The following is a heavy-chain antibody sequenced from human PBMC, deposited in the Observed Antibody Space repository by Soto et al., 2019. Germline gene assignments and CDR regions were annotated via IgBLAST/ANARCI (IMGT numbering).Heavy chain of an antibody. D-gene: IGHD2-2*01. CDR1: GYMFTSYY. J-gene: IGHJ4*02. Sequence: GASVKVSCKASGYMFTSYYIHWVRQAPGQGLEWMGVIDPSGGTTSYTQKLQGRVTMTRDTSTSTVYMDLSSLRSEDTAVYYCARDLARLNAFWGQGTLVTVSS. CDR2: IDPSGGTT. CDR3: ARDLARLNAF. V-gene: IGHV1-46*01.